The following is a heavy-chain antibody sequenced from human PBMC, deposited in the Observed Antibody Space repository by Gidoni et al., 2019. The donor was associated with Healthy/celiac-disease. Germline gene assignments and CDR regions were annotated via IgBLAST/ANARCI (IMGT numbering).Heavy chain of an antibody. CDR1: GFTFSDYY. Sequence: QVQLVESGGGLVKPGGSLRLSCAAPGFTFSDYYMSWIRQAPGKGLEWVSYISSSSSYTNYADSVKGRFTISRDNAKNSLYLQMNSLRAEDTAVYYCAREYSSSSDYDYWGQGTLVTVSS. J-gene: IGHJ4*02. V-gene: IGHV3-11*06. CDR3: AREYSSSSDYDY. D-gene: IGHD6-6*01. CDR2: ISSSSSYT.